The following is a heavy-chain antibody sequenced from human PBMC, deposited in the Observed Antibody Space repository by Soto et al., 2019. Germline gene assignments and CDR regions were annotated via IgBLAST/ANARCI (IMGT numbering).Heavy chain of an antibody. J-gene: IGHJ4*02. Sequence: QLLESGGGLVQPGGSLRLACEASGFSFSNYAMSWVRQAPGRGLEWVSGISGGGISTYYADSVKGRFTISKDKSKNTLYLQMNNLRAEDTAIYYCARYFSSWSGTYFDYWGQGTLVTVSS. CDR3: ARYFSSWSGTYFDY. CDR2: ISGGGIST. V-gene: IGHV3-23*01. CDR1: GFSFSNYA. D-gene: IGHD6-13*01.